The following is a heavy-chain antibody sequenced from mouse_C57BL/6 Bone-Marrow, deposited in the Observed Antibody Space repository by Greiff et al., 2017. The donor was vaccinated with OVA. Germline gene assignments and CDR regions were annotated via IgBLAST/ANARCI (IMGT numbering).Heavy chain of an antibody. CDR2: ISSGGSYT. CDR3: ARLIASGNYWYFDV. D-gene: IGHD6-1*01. Sequence: EVQGVESGGDLVKPGGSLKLSCAASGFTFSSYGMPWVRQTPDKRLEWVATISSGGSYTYYPDSVKGRFTISRDNAKNTLYLQMSSLKSEDTAVYDWARLIASGNYWYFDVWGTGTTVTVSS. CDR1: GFTFSSYG. J-gene: IGHJ1*03. V-gene: IGHV5-6*01.